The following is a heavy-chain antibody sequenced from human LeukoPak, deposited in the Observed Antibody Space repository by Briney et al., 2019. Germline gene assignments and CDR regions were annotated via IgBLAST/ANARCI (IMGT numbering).Heavy chain of an antibody. D-gene: IGHD3-10*01. V-gene: IGHV4-39*01. CDR3: ATPGLSSGDHYFDY. Sequence: SETLSLTCTVSGGSISGSSYYWGWIRQPPGKGLEWIGSIYYSGSTYYNPSLKSRVTISVDTSKNQFSLRLSSVTAADTAVYYCATPGLSSGDHYFDYWGQGTLVTVSS. CDR2: IYYSGST. J-gene: IGHJ4*02. CDR1: GGSISGSSYY.